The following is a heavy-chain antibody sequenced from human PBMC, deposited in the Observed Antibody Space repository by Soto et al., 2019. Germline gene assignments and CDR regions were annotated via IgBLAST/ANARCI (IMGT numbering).Heavy chain of an antibody. V-gene: IGHV1-8*01. J-gene: IGHJ4*02. Sequence: QVQLVQSGAEVKKPGASVKVSCKASGYTFTSYDINWLRQATGQGLEWMGWMNPNSGNTAYAQKFQGRVTMTRNTSISTAYMELSSLRSEDTAVYYCAGGTARYFDWLFRVDWGQGTLVTVSS. CDR3: AGGTARYFDWLFRVD. CDR2: MNPNSGNT. CDR1: GYTFTSYD. D-gene: IGHD3-9*01.